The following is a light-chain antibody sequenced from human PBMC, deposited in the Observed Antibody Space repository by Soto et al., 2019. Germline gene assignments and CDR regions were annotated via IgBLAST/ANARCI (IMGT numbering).Light chain of an antibody. CDR3: QQYGISQPRYT. J-gene: IGKJ2*01. V-gene: IGKV3-20*01. Sequence: EIVLTQSPGTLSLSPGERATLSCRASQSVSSTYLAWYQQKPGQAHRLLIYGASTRATGIPDRFSGSGSGTDFTLTISRLEPEAFAVYYCQQYGISQPRYTFGQGTKLEIK. CDR1: QSVSSTY. CDR2: GAS.